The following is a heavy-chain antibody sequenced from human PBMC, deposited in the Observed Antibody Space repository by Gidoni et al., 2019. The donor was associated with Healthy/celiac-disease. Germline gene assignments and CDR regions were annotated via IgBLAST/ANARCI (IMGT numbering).Heavy chain of an antibody. CDR3: ARGGVGATTFDY. CDR1: GGSISSGGYY. V-gene: IGHV4-31*03. D-gene: IGHD1-26*01. Sequence: QVQLQESGPGLVKPSQTLSRTCTVPGGSISSGGYYWSWIRQHPGKGLEWVGYIYCSGSTYYTPSPKSRVTISVETSKNPFPLRLGAVTAADTAVYYCARGGVGATTFDYWGQGTLVIVSS. CDR2: IYCSGST. J-gene: IGHJ4*02.